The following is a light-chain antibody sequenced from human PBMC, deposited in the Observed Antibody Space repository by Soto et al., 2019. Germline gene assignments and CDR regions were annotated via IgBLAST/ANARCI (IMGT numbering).Light chain of an antibody. CDR1: QSISSW. J-gene: IGKJ1*01. Sequence: DIQMTQSPSTLSASVGARVIITCRASQSISSWLAWYQQKPGKAPKLLIYKASSLESGVPSRFSGSGSGTEFTLTISSLQPDDFATYYCQQYNDYPWTFGQGTKVEIK. V-gene: IGKV1-5*03. CDR3: QQYNDYPWT. CDR2: KAS.